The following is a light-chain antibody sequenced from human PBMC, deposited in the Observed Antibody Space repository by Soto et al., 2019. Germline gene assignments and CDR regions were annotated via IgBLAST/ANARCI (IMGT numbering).Light chain of an antibody. Sequence: QSVLTQPPSASGAPGQRVTISCSGSSSSIGSNDVYWYKQVPGTAPKLLIYRNNQRPSGVPDRFSGSKSGTSASLAISGLRSEDEADYYCAAWDDSLSAGVFGGGTKLTVL. J-gene: IGLJ3*02. V-gene: IGLV1-47*01. CDR3: AAWDDSLSAGV. CDR1: SSSIGSND. CDR2: RNN.